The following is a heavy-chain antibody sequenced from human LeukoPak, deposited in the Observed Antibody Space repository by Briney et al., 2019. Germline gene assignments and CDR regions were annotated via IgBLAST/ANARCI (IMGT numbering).Heavy chain of an antibody. D-gene: IGHD2-2*01. J-gene: IGHJ4*02. CDR2: IYYSGST. CDR1: GGSISGSSYY. Sequence: SETLSLTCTVSGGSISGSSYYWGWIRQPPGKGLEWIGSIYYSGSTYYNPSLKSRVTISVDTSKNQFSLELSSVTAADTAVYYCASKYQLLSDFDYWGQGTLVTVSS. V-gene: IGHV4-39*01. CDR3: ASKYQLLSDFDY.